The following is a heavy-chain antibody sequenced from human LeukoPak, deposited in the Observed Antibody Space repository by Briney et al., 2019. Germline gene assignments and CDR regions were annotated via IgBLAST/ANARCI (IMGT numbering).Heavy chain of an antibody. CDR1: GFTFSSYA. Sequence: PGGSLRLSCAASGFTFSSYAMHWVGQAPGKGLEWVAVISYDGSNKYYADSVKGRFTISRDNAKNSLYLQMNSLRAEDTAVYYCASGRYGDEGFDYWGQGTLVTVSS. CDR2: ISYDGSNK. D-gene: IGHD4-17*01. CDR3: ASGRYGDEGFDY. J-gene: IGHJ4*02. V-gene: IGHV3-30-3*01.